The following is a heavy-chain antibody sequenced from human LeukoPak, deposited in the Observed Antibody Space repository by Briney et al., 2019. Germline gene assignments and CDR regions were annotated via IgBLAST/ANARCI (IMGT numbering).Heavy chain of an antibody. CDR3: ARGPPLTYDHTPEGYYHYYMDV. V-gene: IGHV1-69*13. Sequence: ASVKVSCKTSGGTFGSFAIAWLRQAPGQGLEWMGGIIPIFATTNYAQEFQGRVSITADEFTSTVYMELTSLRSDDTGVYYCARGPPLTYDHTPEGYYHYYMDVWGKGTTIIISS. D-gene: IGHD1-14*01. J-gene: IGHJ6*03. CDR1: GGTFGSFA. CDR2: IIPIFATT.